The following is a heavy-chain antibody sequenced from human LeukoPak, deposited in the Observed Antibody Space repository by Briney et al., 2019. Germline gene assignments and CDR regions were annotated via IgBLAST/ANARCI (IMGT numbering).Heavy chain of an antibody. J-gene: IGHJ6*02. CDR1: GYTFTGYY. V-gene: IGHV1-2*02. CDR2: INPNSGGT. Sequence: ASVKVSCEASGYTFTGYYMHWVRQAPGQGLEWMGWINPNSGGTNYAQKFQGRVTMTRDTSISTAYMELSRLRSDDTDVYYCARGGDIVLKYYYYGMDVWGQGTTVTVSS. CDR3: ARGGDIVLKYYYYGMDV. D-gene: IGHD2-8*01.